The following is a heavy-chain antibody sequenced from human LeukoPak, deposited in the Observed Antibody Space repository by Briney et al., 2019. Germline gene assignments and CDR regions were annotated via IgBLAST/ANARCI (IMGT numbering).Heavy chain of an antibody. V-gene: IGHV3-30*02. J-gene: IGHJ4*02. CDR1: GFTFSNYG. CDR2: IRYDGHNN. D-gene: IGHD3-9*01. Sequence: GGSLRLSCAASGFTFSNYGMHWVRQAPGKGLYWVAFIRYDGHNNYYADSVKGRFTISRDNSKNTLYLQMNSLRAEDTAVYYCAKDDRYYDVVIDDSWGQGTLVTVSS. CDR3: AKDDRYYDVVIDDS.